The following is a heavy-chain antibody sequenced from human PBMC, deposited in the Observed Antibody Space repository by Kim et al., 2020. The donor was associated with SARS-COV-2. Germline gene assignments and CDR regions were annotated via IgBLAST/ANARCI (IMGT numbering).Heavy chain of an antibody. J-gene: IGHJ4*02. V-gene: IGHV4-31*02. CDR3: ARTRITMIVVVTHFDY. D-gene: IGHD3-22*01. Sequence: SLKSRVTISVDTSKNQLSLKLSCGTAADTAVYYCARTRITMIVVVTHFDYWGQGTLVTVSS.